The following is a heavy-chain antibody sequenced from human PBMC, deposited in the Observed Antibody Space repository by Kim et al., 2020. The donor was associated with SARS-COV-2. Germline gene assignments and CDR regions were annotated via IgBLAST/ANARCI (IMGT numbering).Heavy chain of an antibody. Sequence: KSRDTISVDTSKNQFSLKLSSVTAADTAVYYCARDIAGLRYFDWLGAFDIWGQGTMVTVSS. J-gene: IGHJ3*02. D-gene: IGHD3-9*01. CDR3: ARDIAGLRYFDWLGAFDI. V-gene: IGHV4-59*01.